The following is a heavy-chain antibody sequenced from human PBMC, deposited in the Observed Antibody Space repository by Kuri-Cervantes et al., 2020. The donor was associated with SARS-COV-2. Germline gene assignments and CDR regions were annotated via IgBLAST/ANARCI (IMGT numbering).Heavy chain of an antibody. CDR3: ARERGLRGWFDP. J-gene: IGHJ5*02. Sequence: GGSLRLSCAASGFTVSSNYMSWVRQAPGKGLEWVSVIYGGGSTYYADSVKGRFTISRDNSKNTLYLQMNSLRAEDTAVYYCARERGLRGWFDPWGQGTLVTVSS. V-gene: IGHV3-53*01. CDR1: GFTVSSNY. CDR2: IYGGGST.